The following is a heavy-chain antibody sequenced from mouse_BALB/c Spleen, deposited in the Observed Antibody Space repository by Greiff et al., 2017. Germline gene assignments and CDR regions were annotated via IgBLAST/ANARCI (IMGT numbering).Heavy chain of an antibody. D-gene: IGHD3-1*01. V-gene: IGHV1-87*01. CDR2: IYPGDGDT. CDR3: ARKGDSGGFAY. Sequence: QVQLQQSGAELARPGASVKLSCKASGYTFTSYWMQWVKQRPGQGLEWIGAIYPGDGDTRYTQKFKGKATLTADKSSSTAYMQLSSLASEDSAVYYCARKGDSGGFAYWGQGTLVTVSA. CDR1: GYTFTSYW. J-gene: IGHJ3*01.